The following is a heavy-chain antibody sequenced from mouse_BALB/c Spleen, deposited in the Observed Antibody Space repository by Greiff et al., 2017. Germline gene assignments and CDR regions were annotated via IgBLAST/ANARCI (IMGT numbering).Heavy chain of an antibody. V-gene: IGHV1-63*02. J-gene: IGHJ3*01. CDR3: ARSHYYGSSYAY. Sequence: QVQLQQSGAELVRPGTSVKISCKASGYTFTNYWLGWVKQRPGHGLEWIGDIYPGGGYTNYNEKFKGKATLTADTSSSTAYMQLSSLTSEDSAVYFCARSHYYGSSYAYWGQGTLVTVSA. D-gene: IGHD1-1*01. CDR1: GYTFTNYW. CDR2: IYPGGGYT.